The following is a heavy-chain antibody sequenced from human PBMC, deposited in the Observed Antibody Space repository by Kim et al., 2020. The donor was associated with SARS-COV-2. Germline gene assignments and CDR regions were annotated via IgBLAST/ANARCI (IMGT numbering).Heavy chain of an antibody. V-gene: IGHV4-31*03. J-gene: IGHJ3*02. CDR2: IYYSGST. CDR3: ARASITMIVVVTAFDI. Sequence: SETLSLTCTVSGGSISSGGYYWSWIRQHPGKGLEWIGYIYYSGSTYYNPSLKSRVTISVDTSKNQFSLKLSSVTAADTAVYYSARASITMIVVVTAFDIWSKGTMVTGSS. CDR1: GGSISSGGYY. D-gene: IGHD3-22*01.